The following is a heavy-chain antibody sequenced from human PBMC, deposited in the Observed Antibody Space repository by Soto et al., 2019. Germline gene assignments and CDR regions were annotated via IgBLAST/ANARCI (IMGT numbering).Heavy chain of an antibody. CDR3: IRGASLYDI. D-gene: IGHD3-3*01. Sequence: QVQLHESGPGLVKPSQTLALTCTVSGVSISSGDYFWGWIRQHPGKGLAWIGYISYSGNTNYNPSLRSRLIISLDTSKNQFSLKMTSVSAADTAVYYCIRGASLYDIWGQGTMVTVSS. J-gene: IGHJ3*02. CDR2: ISYSGNT. V-gene: IGHV4-31*02. CDR1: GVSISSGDYF.